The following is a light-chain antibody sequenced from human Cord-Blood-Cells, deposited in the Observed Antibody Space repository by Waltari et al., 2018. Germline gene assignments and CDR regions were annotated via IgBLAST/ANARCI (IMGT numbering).Light chain of an antibody. Sequence: QSALTQPASVSGSPGQSITISCTGTSSAVGGYNYVSWYQQHPGKAPKLMIYVVSKRPSGVSNRFSGSKSGNTASLTISGLQAEDEADYYCSSYTSSSTWVFGGGTKLTVL. CDR1: SSAVGGYNY. V-gene: IGLV2-14*01. CDR3: SSYTSSSTWV. J-gene: IGLJ3*02. CDR2: VVS.